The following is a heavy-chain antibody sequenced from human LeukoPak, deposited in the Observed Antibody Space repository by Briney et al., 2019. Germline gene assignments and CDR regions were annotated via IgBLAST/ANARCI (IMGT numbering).Heavy chain of an antibody. CDR3: AREKEAARYYYYYYGMDV. CDR2: ISSSSSYI. J-gene: IGHJ6*02. Sequence: GGSLRLSCAASGSTFSSYSMNWVRQAPGKGLEWVSSISSSSSYIYYADSVKGRSTISRDNAKNSLYLQMNSLRAEDTAVYYCAREKEAARYYYYYYGMDVWGQGTTVTVSS. V-gene: IGHV3-21*01. CDR1: GSTFSSYS. D-gene: IGHD6-6*01.